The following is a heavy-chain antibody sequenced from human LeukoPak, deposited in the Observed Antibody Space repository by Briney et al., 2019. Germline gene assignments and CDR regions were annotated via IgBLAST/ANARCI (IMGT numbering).Heavy chain of an antibody. CDR1: GFTFSSYS. CDR2: IRYDGSNQ. CDR3: ATVFYYGSGSYFPLGF. Sequence: GGSLRLSCAASGFTFSSYSMNWVRQAPGKGLEWVAFIRYDGSNQYYADSVKGRFTISRDNSKNTLYLQLSSLRAEDTAVYYCATVFYYGSGSYFPLGFWGQGTLVTVSS. D-gene: IGHD3-10*01. V-gene: IGHV3-30*02. J-gene: IGHJ4*02.